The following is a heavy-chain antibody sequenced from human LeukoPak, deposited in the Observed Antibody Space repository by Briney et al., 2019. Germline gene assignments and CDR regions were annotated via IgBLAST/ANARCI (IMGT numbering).Heavy chain of an antibody. CDR1: GFTFDGYA. V-gene: IGHV3-9*03. Sequence: GGSLRLSCAASGFTFDGYAMHWARQAPGKGLEWVAGISWNSENIDYADSVKGRFTISRDNAKNSLYLQMKSLRGDDMAFYYCVKDSSSSPTEYFHHWGQGTLVTVSS. CDR3: VKDSSSSPTEYFHH. J-gene: IGHJ1*01. CDR2: ISWNSENI. D-gene: IGHD2-2*01.